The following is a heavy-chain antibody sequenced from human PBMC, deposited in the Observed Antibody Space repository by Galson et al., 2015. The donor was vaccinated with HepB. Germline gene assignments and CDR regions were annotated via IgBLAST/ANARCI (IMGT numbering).Heavy chain of an antibody. CDR1: GGSISSSSYY. CDR2: IYYSGST. J-gene: IGHJ4*02. V-gene: IGHV4-39*01. D-gene: IGHD3-22*01. Sequence: SETLSLTCTVSGGSISSSSYYWGWIRQPPGKGLEWIGSIYYSGSTYYNPSLKSRVTISVDTSKNQFSLKLSSVTAADTAVYYCARQGNYYDSSGYYIGLDYWGQGTLVTVSS. CDR3: ARQGNYYDSSGYYIGLDY.